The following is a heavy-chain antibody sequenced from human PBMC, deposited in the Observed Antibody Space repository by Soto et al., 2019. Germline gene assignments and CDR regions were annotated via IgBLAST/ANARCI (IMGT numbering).Heavy chain of an antibody. V-gene: IGHV3-48*03. J-gene: IGHJ4*02. Sequence: PGGSLRLSCAASGFAFSSYEMNWVRQAPGKGLEWVSYISSSGSTIYYADSVKGRFTISRDNAKNSLYLQMNSLRAEDTAVYYCARDRSGWSPKPDYLCPGALVTASS. CDR2: ISSSGSTI. D-gene: IGHD6-19*01. CDR1: GFAFSSYE. CDR3: ARDRSGWSPKPDY.